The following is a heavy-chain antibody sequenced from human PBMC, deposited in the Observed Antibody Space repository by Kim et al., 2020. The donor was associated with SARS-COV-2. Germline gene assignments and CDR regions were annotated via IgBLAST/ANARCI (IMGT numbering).Heavy chain of an antibody. CDR2: ISYSGGST. V-gene: IGHV3-23*01. CDR1: GFTFSSYA. J-gene: IGHJ4*02. Sequence: GGSLRLSCAASGFTFSSYAMSWVRQAPGKGLEWVSAISYSGGSTYYADSVKGRFSISRDNSKSTLYLQMNSLRAEDTAVYYCAKKVPRADNRWLCAFDYWGQGTLVTVSS. D-gene: IGHD3-22*01. CDR3: AKKVPRADNRWLCAFDY.